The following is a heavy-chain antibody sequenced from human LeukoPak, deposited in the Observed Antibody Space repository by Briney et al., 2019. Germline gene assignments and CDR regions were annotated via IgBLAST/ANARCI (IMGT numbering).Heavy chain of an antibody. D-gene: IGHD2-21*01. J-gene: IGHJ4*02. Sequence: ASVKVSCKASGYTFTTYGISWVRQAPGQGLEWMGWSNTYIGNANYAQKSQGRVTMTTDTSTSTAYMELRSLRSDDTAVYYCARDLSGRIPHFDYWGQGTLVTVSS. CDR3: ARDLSGRIPHFDY. CDR2: SNTYIGNA. V-gene: IGHV1-18*01. CDR1: GYTFTTYG.